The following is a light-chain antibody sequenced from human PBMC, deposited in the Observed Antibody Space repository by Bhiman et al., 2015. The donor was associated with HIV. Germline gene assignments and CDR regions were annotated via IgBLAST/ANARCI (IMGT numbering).Light chain of an antibody. V-gene: IGLV3-21*04. J-gene: IGLJ2*01. CDR2: YDI. Sequence: SYVLTQPPSVSVAPGKTANITCGGSDIGTKSVQWYQQRPGQAPVLVIYYDIDRPSGIPERFSGSNSGNTATPTISRVEAGDEADYYCQVWDTTSDHLEVFGRGTKLTVL. CDR3: QVWDTTSDHLEV. CDR1: DIGTKS.